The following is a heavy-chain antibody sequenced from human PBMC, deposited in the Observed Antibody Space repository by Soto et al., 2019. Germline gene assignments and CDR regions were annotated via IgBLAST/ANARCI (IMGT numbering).Heavy chain of an antibody. J-gene: IGHJ6*02. V-gene: IGHV1-3*01. Sequence: ASVKVSCKASGYTFTSYAMHWVRQAPGQRLEWMGWINAGNGNTKYSQKFQGRVTITRDTSASTAYMELSSLRSEDTAVYYCARVDTALYGMDVWGQGTTVTVSS. CDR1: GYTFTSYA. CDR2: INAGNGNT. D-gene: IGHD5-18*01. CDR3: ARVDTALYGMDV.